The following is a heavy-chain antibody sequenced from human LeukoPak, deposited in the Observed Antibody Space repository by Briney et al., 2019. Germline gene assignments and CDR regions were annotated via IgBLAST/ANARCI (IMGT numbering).Heavy chain of an antibody. D-gene: IGHD6-13*01. J-gene: IGHJ5*02. CDR1: GGSISSYY. CDR3: ARERLQLVPFDP. V-gene: IGHV4-39*07. Sequence: SETLSLTCTVSGGSISSYYWGWIRQPPGKGLEWIGSIYYSGSTYYNPSLKSRVTISVDTSKNQFSLKLSSVTAADTAVYYCARERLQLVPFDPWGQGTLVTVSS. CDR2: IYYSGST.